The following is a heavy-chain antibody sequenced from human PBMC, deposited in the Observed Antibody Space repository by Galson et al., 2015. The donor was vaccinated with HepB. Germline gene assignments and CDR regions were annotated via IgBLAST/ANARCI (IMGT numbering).Heavy chain of an antibody. CDR1: GYSFSNYW. V-gene: IGHV5-10-1*01. D-gene: IGHD3-3*01. CDR2: IDPSDSYT. Sequence: QSGAEVKKPGESLRISCKGSGYSFSNYWITWVRQMPGKGLEWMGRIDPSDSYTNYSPSFQGHVTISADKSISTAYLQWSSLKASDTAIYYCARQAGSGYSYYYYMDVWGKGTTVTVSS. CDR3: ARQAGSGYSYYYYMDV. J-gene: IGHJ6*03.